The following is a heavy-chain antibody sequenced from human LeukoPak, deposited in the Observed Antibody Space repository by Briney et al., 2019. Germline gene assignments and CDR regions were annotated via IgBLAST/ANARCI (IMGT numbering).Heavy chain of an antibody. CDR2: IYPGDSDT. CDR3: AGSSGIAAANSFDY. J-gene: IGHJ4*02. Sequence: GASLQVSCKGSGSSFTNYWIGWVRQMPGKGLEWMGIIYPGDSDTRYSPSFQGQVTLSVDKSISTAYLQWSSLRASDTAMYYCAGSSGIAAANSFDYWGQGTLVTVSS. D-gene: IGHD6-13*01. V-gene: IGHV5-51*01. CDR1: GSSFTNYW.